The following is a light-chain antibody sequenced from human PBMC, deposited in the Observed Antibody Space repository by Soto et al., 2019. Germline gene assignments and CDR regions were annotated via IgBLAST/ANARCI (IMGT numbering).Light chain of an antibody. Sequence: QSVLTQPPSVSGAPGQRVTISCTGSSSDIGAGYRVRWYQQVPGTAPKLLIYDNANRPSGVSARFSGSKSGTSASLAITGRQAEDEADYYCQSYDTSLRAVVFGGGTKVTVL. V-gene: IGLV1-40*01. J-gene: IGLJ2*01. CDR2: DNA. CDR1: SSDIGAGYR. CDR3: QSYDTSLRAVV.